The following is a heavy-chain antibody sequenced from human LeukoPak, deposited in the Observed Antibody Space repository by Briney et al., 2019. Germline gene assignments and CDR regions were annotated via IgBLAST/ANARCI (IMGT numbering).Heavy chain of an antibody. D-gene: IGHD2-15*01. Sequence: PGGSLRLSCAASGFTFSNYGMHWVRQAPGKGLEWVAVISHDGSGTNYADSVKGRFSISRHHSKNTLYLQMSSLRTEDTAVYYCARGSGYFYYWGQGTLVTVSS. V-gene: IGHV3-30*03. CDR2: ISHDGSGT. CDR1: GFTFSNYG. J-gene: IGHJ4*02. CDR3: ARGSGYFYY.